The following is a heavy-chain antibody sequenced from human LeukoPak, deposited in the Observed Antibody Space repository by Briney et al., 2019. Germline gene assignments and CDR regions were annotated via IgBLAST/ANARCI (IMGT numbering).Heavy chain of an antibody. V-gene: IGHV4-59*01. J-gene: IGHJ6*02. CDR3: AGDQWGMDV. CDR2: VYYSGST. CDR1: GGSISVYY. D-gene: IGHD6-19*01. Sequence: SETLSLTCTVSGGSISVYYWSWIRQPPGKGLEWIGYVYYSGSTNYNPSLKSRVTISVDTSKNQVSLKLSSVTAADTAVYYCAGDQWGMDVWGQGTTVTVSS.